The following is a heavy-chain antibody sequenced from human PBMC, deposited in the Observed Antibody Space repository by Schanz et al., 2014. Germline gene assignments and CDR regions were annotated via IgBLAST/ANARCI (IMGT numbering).Heavy chain of an antibody. Sequence: EVQLVESGGDLVQPGGSLRLSCSASTFTFDHYAMTWVRQAPGKGLEWVSGITGASDHIDYAESVKGRFTISRDNSKNTLYLQMDSLRAEDTAVYYCAKAADWPVTRFDPWGQGTLVTDSS. J-gene: IGHJ5*02. CDR1: TFTFDHYA. CDR3: AKAADWPVTRFDP. CDR2: ITGASDHI. V-gene: IGHV3-23*04. D-gene: IGHD3-9*01.